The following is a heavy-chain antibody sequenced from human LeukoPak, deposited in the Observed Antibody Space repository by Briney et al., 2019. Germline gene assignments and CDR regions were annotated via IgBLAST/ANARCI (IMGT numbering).Heavy chain of an antibody. V-gene: IGHV4-59*01. CDR1: GGSISSYY. D-gene: IGHD5-12*01. J-gene: IGHJ4*02. Sequence: SETLSLTCTVSGGSISSYYWSWIRQPPGKRLEWIGYIYYSVSTNYNPSLKSRVTISVDTSKNQFSLKLSSVTAADTAVYYCARASRGSGYGKSNPFDYWGQGTLVTVSS. CDR3: ARASRGSGYGKSNPFDY. CDR2: IYYSVST.